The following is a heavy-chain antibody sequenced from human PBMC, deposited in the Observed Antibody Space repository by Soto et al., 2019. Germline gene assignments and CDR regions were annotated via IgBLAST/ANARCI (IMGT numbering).Heavy chain of an antibody. CDR3: AKDRSSGSPYYGMDF. CDR2: INSDGSIT. Sequence: PGGSLRLSCAASGFTFSGYWMHWVRQVPGKGLVWVSRINSDGSITGYADSVKGRFTISRENAKNSLYLQMNSLRPEDTAVYYCAKDRSSGSPYYGMDFWGQGTMVTVSS. V-gene: IGHV3-74*01. CDR1: GFTFSGYW. J-gene: IGHJ6*02. D-gene: IGHD3-10*01.